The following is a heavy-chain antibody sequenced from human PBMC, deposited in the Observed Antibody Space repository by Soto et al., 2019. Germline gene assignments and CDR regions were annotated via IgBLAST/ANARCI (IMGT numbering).Heavy chain of an antibody. J-gene: IGHJ4*02. CDR1: GYIFNSFG. CDR2: IRAYTGNT. D-gene: IGHD4-17*01. Sequence: QVQLVQSGGEVKKPGASVKVSCKASGYIFNSFGISWVRQAPGQGLEWMGWIRAYTGNTKYAQNFQGRVTMTTDTSTSTAYMELRSLRSDDTAVYCCARRWTTVEIDYWGQGTLVTVSS. V-gene: IGHV1-18*01. CDR3: ARRWTTVEIDY.